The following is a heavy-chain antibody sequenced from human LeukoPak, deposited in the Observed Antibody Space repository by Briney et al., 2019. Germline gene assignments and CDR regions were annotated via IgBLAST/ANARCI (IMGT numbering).Heavy chain of an antibody. CDR1: GYSLDRFG. CDR3: ARDTPQHLKRFDS. V-gene: IGHV1-18*01. J-gene: IGHJ4*02. CDR2: INPYNGKT. Sequence: ASVKVSCKASGYSLDRFGISWVRQAPGQGLEWLGWINPYNGKTIFGEKLQGRVTMTTDTSTSTVYMELTRLRSDDTAVYFCARDTPQHLKRFDSWGQGTLVTVSS.